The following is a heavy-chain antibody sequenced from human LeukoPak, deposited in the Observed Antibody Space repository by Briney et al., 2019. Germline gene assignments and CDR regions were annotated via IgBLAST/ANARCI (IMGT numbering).Heavy chain of an antibody. D-gene: IGHD6-6*01. CDR2: INHSGST. V-gene: IGHV4-34*01. CDR3: ARTSIAARRANAFDI. Sequence: SETLSLTCAVYGGSFSGYCWSWIRQPPGKGLEWIGEINHSGSTNYNPSLKSRVTISVDTSKNQFSLKLSSVTAADTAVYYCARTSIAARRANAFDIWGQGTMVTVSS. CDR1: GGSFSGYC. J-gene: IGHJ3*02.